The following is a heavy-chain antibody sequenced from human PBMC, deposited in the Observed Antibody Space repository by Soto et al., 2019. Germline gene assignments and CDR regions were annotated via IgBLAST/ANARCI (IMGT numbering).Heavy chain of an antibody. J-gene: IGHJ6*02. V-gene: IGHV4-30-4*01. CDR2: IFYSGTT. CDR3: ARDLWVEPELYYYGMDV. D-gene: IGHD1-1*01. Sequence: SETLSLTCTVSGDSISSADYYWSWIRQTPGKGLEWIGHIFYSGTTYYNPSLKSRLTISVDTSKNHFSLRLTSVTAAETAVYYCARDLWVEPELYYYGMDVWGQGTKVTVSS. CDR1: GDSISSADYY.